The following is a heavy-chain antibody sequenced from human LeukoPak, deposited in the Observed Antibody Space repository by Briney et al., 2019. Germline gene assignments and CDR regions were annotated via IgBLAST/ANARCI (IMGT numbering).Heavy chain of an antibody. D-gene: IGHD3-16*01. J-gene: IGHJ6*02. Sequence: GGSLRLSCAASGFTFSDFWMSWVRQAPGKGLEWVANMNQDGSEKDYVDSVKGRFTISRDNARNSLYLQMGSLRAEDTAVYSCATYTHWVAGDVWGQGTTVTVSS. CDR1: GFTFSDFW. V-gene: IGHV3-7*01. CDR3: ATYTHWVAGDV. CDR2: MNQDGSEK.